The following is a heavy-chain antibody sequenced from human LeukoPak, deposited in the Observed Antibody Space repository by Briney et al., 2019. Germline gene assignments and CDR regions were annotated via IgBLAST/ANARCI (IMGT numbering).Heavy chain of an antibody. Sequence: SETLSLTCTVSGYSISSGYYWGWIRQPPGKGLEWIGSIYHSGNTNYNPSLNSRVTISVDKSKNQFSLKLTSVTAADTAVYYCARRHYDSGGYLDVDYWGQGILVTVSA. V-gene: IGHV4-38-2*02. CDR1: GYSISSGYY. CDR2: IYHSGNT. D-gene: IGHD3-22*01. J-gene: IGHJ4*02. CDR3: ARRHYDSGGYLDVDY.